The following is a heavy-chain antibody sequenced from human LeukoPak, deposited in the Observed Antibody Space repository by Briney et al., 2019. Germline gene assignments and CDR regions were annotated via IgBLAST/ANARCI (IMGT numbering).Heavy chain of an antibody. J-gene: IGHJ6*02. Sequence: GGCLRLSCAASGFNLTNYAFYWVRQAPAKGLGWVAVIWFDESYKYYGDSVKGRFTISRDNPKNTVYLQMNSLRAEDTALYYCARGGRRGYYYGMDVWGQGTTVTVSS. CDR3: ARGGRRGYYYGMDV. CDR2: IWFDESYK. V-gene: IGHV3-33*01. D-gene: IGHD3-10*01. CDR1: GFNLTNYA.